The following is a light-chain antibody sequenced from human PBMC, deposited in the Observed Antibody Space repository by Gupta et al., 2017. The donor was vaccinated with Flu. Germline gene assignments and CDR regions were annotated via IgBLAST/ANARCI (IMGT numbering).Light chain of an antibody. V-gene: IGKV3-11*01. J-gene: IGKJ5*01. CDR3: QQRSNWPFT. CDR1: QSVSSY. CDR2: DAS. Sequence: EIVLTQSPATLSLSPGERATLSCRASQSVSSYLAWYQQKPGQAPRLLIYDASNRATGIPARFSGSGSGTEFTLTISSLEPEDFAVYYCQQRSNWPFTFGQGTLMEIK.